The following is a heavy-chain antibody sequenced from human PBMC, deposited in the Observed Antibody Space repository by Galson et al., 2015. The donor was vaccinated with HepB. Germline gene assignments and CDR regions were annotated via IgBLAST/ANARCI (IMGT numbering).Heavy chain of an antibody. V-gene: IGHV1-69*13. D-gene: IGHD3-22*01. Sequence: SVKVSCKASGGTFSSYAISWVRQAPGQGLEWMGGIIPIFGTANYAQKFQGRVTITADESTSTAYMELSSLRSEDTAVYYCARGASSGYYYYYGMDVWGQGTTVTVSS. J-gene: IGHJ6*02. CDR2: IIPIFGTA. CDR1: GGTFSSYA. CDR3: ARGASSGYYYYYGMDV.